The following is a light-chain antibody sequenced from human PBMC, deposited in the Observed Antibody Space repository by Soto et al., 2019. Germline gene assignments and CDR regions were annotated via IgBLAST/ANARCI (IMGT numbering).Light chain of an antibody. J-gene: IGLJ1*01. CDR2: EVS. CDR3: SSYASSTTPYV. CDR1: SSDVGAYNY. V-gene: IGLV2-14*01. Sequence: QSVLTQPASVSGSPGQTITISCTGTSSDVGAYNYVSWYQQHPGKAPKLMIYEVSNRPSGVSNRFSGSKSGNTASLTISGLQTEDEADYYRSSYASSTTPYVFGTGTKVTVL.